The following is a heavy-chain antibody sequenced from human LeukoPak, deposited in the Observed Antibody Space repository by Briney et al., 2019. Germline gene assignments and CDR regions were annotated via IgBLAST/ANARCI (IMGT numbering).Heavy chain of an antibody. CDR3: ARSDQGGWGFDY. Sequence: SETLSLTCTVSGGSISNYYWSWIRQPPGKGLEWIGYIYYSGSTNYNPSLKSRVTISVDTSKNQFSLKLSSVTAADTAVYYCARSDQGGWGFDYWGQGTLVTVSS. J-gene: IGHJ4*02. CDR2: IYYSGST. D-gene: IGHD3-16*01. V-gene: IGHV4-59*08. CDR1: GGSISNYY.